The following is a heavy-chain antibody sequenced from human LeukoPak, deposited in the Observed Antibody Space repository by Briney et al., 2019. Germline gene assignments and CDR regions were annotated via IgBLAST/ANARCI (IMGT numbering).Heavy chain of an antibody. CDR2: IKQGGSEE. CDR1: GFTFSSYW. CDR3: ARDIVVVTAYFDY. Sequence: GGSLRLSCAASGFTFSSYWMSWVRQAPGKGLEWVANIKQGGSEEYYVDSVKGRFTISRDNAKNSLYLQMNSLRAEDTAVYYCARDIVVVTAYFDYWGQGTLVTV. D-gene: IGHD2-21*02. J-gene: IGHJ4*02. V-gene: IGHV3-7*05.